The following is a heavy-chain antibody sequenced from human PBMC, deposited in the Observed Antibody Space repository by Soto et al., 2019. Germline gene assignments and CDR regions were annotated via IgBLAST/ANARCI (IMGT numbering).Heavy chain of an antibody. CDR1: GGSFSGYY. CDR3: ARGGDPTVTTDYFDY. CDR2: INHSGST. V-gene: IGHV4-34*01. D-gene: IGHD4-4*01. J-gene: IGHJ4*02. Sequence: LSLTCAVYGGSFSGYYWSWSRQPPGKGLEWIGEINHSGSTNYNPSLKSRVTISVDTSKNQFSLKLSSVTAADTAVYYCARGGDPTVTTDYFDYWGQGTLVTVSS.